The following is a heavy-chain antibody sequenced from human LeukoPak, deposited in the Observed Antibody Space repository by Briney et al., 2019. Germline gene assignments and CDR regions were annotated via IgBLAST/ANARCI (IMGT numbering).Heavy chain of an antibody. CDR3: APLTGGYYFDY. V-gene: IGHV3-23*01. Sequence: GGSLRLSCAASGFTFSSYAMSWVRQAPGKGLEWVSAISGSGGSTYYADSVRGRFTISRDNSKNTLYLQMNSLRAEDTAVYYCAPLTGGYYFDYWGQGTLVTVSS. CDR2: ISGSGGST. CDR1: GFTFSSYA. D-gene: IGHD1-20*01. J-gene: IGHJ4*02.